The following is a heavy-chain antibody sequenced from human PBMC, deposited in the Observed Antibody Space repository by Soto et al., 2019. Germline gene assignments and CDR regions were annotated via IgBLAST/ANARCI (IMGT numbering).Heavy chain of an antibody. CDR3: ARRYGGNFDY. CDR2: IYYSGST. V-gene: IGHV4-31*03. CDR1: GGSISSGGYY. Sequence: SETLSLTCTVSGGSISSGGYYWSWIRQHPGKGLEWIGYIYYSGSTYYNPSLKSRVTISVDTPKNQFSLKLSSVTAADTAVYYCARRYGGNFDYWGQGTLVTVSS. J-gene: IGHJ4*02. D-gene: IGHD2-15*01.